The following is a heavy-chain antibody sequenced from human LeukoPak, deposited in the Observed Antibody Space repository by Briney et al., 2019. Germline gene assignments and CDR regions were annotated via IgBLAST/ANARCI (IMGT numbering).Heavy chain of an antibody. J-gene: IGHJ4*02. Sequence: GAIVKVSCKTSGYTFSTYIVHWVRQDPGQRLEWMGWINAGNGNTKYSQKFQGRVTITRDTSASTAYMELSSLRSEDTAVYYCARFSAIAAAGHIDYWGQGTLVTVSS. CDR3: ARFSAIAAAGHIDY. CDR1: GYTFSTYI. V-gene: IGHV1-3*01. CDR2: INAGNGNT. D-gene: IGHD6-13*01.